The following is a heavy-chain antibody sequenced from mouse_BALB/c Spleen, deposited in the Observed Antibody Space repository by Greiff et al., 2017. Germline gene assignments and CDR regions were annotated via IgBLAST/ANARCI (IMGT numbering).Heavy chain of an antibody. J-gene: IGHJ1*01. CDR2: ISDGGSYT. V-gene: IGHV5-4*02. CDR1: GFTFSDYY. Sequence: EVQLVESGGGLVKPGGSLKLSCAASGFTFSDYYMYWVRQTPEKRLEWVATISDGGSYTYYPDSVKGRFTISRDNAKNNLYLQMSSLKSEDTAMYYCARGTTSYWYFDVWGAGTTVTVSS. CDR3: ARGTTSYWYFDV. D-gene: IGHD1-1*01.